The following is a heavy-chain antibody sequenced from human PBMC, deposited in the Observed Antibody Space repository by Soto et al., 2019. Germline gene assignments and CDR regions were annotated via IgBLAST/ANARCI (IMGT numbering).Heavy chain of an antibody. D-gene: IGHD5-18*01. Sequence: EVQLVESGGGLVKPGGSLRLSCAASGFTFSSHSMNWVRQAPGKGLEWVSSISSSSSYIYYADSVKGRFTISRDNAKNSLYLQMNSLRAEDTAVYYCARYGGFGYSYGWSYWGQGTLVTVSS. CDR1: GFTFSSHS. CDR2: ISSSSSYI. V-gene: IGHV3-21*01. J-gene: IGHJ4*02. CDR3: ARYGGFGYSYGWSY.